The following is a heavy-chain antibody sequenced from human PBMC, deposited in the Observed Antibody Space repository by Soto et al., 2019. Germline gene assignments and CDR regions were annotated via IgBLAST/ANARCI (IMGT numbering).Heavy chain of an antibody. CDR2: IIPNFGTA. V-gene: IGHV1-69*12. J-gene: IGHJ6*02. Sequence: QVQLVQSGAEVKKPGSSVKVSCKASGGTFSSYAISWVRQAPGQGLEWMGGIIPNFGTANYAQKFQGRVTITVDESTSTAYMELSSLRSEDTAVYYCARDQDSGYVINLLYFYNMDVWGPGTTVTVSS. CDR3: ARDQDSGYVINLLYFYNMDV. D-gene: IGHD5-12*01. CDR1: GGTFSSYA.